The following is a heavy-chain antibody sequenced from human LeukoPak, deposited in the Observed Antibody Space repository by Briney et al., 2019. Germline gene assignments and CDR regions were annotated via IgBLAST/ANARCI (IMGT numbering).Heavy chain of an antibody. V-gene: IGHV3-53*01. D-gene: IGHD2-8*01. Sequence: GGSLRLSCAASGLTVSRNYMSWVRQAPGKGLESVSVIYSGGSTYYADSVRGRFTISRDNAKNTLYLQMNSLRVEDTAVYYCAKDRCSNGIGCYYYYMEVWGKGTTVTISS. CDR1: GLTVSRNY. CDR2: IYSGGST. CDR3: AKDRCSNGIGCYYYYMEV. J-gene: IGHJ6*03.